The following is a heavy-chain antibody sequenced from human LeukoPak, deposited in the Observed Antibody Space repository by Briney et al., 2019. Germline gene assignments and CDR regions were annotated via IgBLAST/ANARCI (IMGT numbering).Heavy chain of an antibody. CDR1: GGSITNLDYY. J-gene: IGHJ4*02. CDR2: IYYSGST. Sequence: SETLSLTCTVSGGSITNLDYYWTWIRQPAGKGLEWIGYIYYSGSTNYNPSLKSRVTISVDTSKNQFSLKLSSVTAADTAVYYCARELVPAATIDYWGQGTLVTVSS. D-gene: IGHD2-2*01. V-gene: IGHV4-61*08. CDR3: ARELVPAATIDY.